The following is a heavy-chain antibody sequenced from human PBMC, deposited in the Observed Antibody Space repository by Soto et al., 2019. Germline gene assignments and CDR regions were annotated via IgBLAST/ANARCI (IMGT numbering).Heavy chain of an antibody. Sequence: PGGALRVFCAASGFTFSDFYMSWIRQAPGKGLEWIAYISSTFTTIYYADSVKGRFTISRDNAKNTLYLQMNSLRADDTAIYYCARDFYVAPTGPDSWVHVTPVTVSS. D-gene: IGHD1-1*01. CDR3: ARDFYVAPTGPDS. CDR1: GFTFSDFY. J-gene: IGHJ5*01. V-gene: IGHV3-11*01. CDR2: ISSTFTTI.